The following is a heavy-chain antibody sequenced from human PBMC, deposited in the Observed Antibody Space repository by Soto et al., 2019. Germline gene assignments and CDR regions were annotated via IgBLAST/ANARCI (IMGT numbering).Heavy chain of an antibody. D-gene: IGHD2-15*01. CDR2: ISYDGSNK. CDR3: AKDCCAGSRNYGVAV. V-gene: IGHV3-30*18. J-gene: IGHJ6*02. CDR1: GFTFSSYG. Sequence: QVQLVESGGGVVQPGRSLRLSCAASGFTFSSYGMHWVRQAPGKGLEWVAVISYDGSNKYYADSVKGRFTISRDNSKNPLYLPMNSLRAEDTGVYSGAKDCCAGSRNYGVAVWGQGTTVTVSS.